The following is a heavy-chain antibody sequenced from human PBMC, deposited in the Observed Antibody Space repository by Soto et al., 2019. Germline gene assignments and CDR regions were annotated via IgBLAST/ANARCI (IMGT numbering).Heavy chain of an antibody. J-gene: IGHJ6*02. CDR2: IWYDGSNK. CDR1: GFTFSSYG. Sequence: GGSLRLSCAASGFTFSSYGMHWVRQAPGKGLEWVAVIWYDGSNKYYADSVKGRFTISRDNSKNTLYLQMHSLRAEDTAVYYCARDQGCSSTSCYAWDYYYGMDVWGQGTTVTVSS. CDR3: ARDQGCSSTSCYAWDYYYGMDV. V-gene: IGHV3-33*01. D-gene: IGHD2-2*01.